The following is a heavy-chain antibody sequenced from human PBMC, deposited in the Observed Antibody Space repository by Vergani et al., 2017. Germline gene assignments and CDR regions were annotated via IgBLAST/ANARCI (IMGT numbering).Heavy chain of an antibody. Sequence: EVQLVESGGGLVKRGGSLRLSCAASGFTFSSYSMNWVRQAPGKGLEWVSSISSSSSYIHYSDSLKGRFTISRDNAKSSLYLQMNSLRAEDTGVYYCARDRYYLGPGSYPYFYYYGLDVLGQGTAVTVSS. CDR2: ISSSSSYI. J-gene: IGHJ6*02. CDR3: ARDRYYLGPGSYPYFYYYGLDV. V-gene: IGHV3-21*01. D-gene: IGHD3-10*01. CDR1: GFTFSSYS.